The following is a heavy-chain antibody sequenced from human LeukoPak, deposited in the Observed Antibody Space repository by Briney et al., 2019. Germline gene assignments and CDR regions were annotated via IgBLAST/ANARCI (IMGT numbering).Heavy chain of an antibody. CDR2: ISGSGGST. CDR3: AKDLAGRDAFDI. D-gene: IGHD3-16*01. Sequence: PGGSLRLSCAASGFTFSSYGMSWVRQAPGKGLEWVSAISGSGGSTYYADSVKGRFTISRDNSKNTLYLQMNSLRAEDTAVYYCAKDLAGRDAFDIWGQGTMVTVSS. V-gene: IGHV3-23*01. CDR1: GFTFSSYG. J-gene: IGHJ3*02.